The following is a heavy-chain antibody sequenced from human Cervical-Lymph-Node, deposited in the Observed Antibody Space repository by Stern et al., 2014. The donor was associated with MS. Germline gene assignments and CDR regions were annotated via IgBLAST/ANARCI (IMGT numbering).Heavy chain of an antibody. V-gene: IGHV3-30*04. Sequence: VQLVQSGGGVVQPGRSLRLSCAASGFSFSLYAMYWVRQAPGKGLEWVAVRSHDGTNKNYADSMKGRFTISRDNAKNTLYLQMNSLRAEDTAMYYCASRYDYGDYIYWGQGTLVTVSS. J-gene: IGHJ4*02. CDR2: RSHDGTNK. CDR1: GFSFSLYA. D-gene: IGHD4-17*01. CDR3: ASRYDYGDYIY.